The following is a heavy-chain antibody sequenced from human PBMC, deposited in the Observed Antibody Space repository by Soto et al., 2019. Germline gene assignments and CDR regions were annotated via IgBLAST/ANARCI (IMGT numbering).Heavy chain of an antibody. CDR1: GYTFTSYG. V-gene: IGHV1-18*04. J-gene: IGHJ6*02. CDR3: ARDSLMFLCTNGVCYTRPNYYYGMDV. Sequence: GASVKVSCKASGYTFTSYGISWVRQAPGQGLEWMGWISAYNGNTNYAQKLQGRVTMTTDTSTSTAYMELRSLRSDDTAVYYCARDSLMFLCTNGVCYTRPNYYYGMDVWGQGTTVTVSS. D-gene: IGHD2-8*01. CDR2: ISAYNGNT.